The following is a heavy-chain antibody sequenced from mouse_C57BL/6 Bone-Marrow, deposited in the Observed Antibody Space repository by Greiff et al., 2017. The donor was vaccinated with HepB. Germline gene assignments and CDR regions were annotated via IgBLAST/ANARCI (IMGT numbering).Heavy chain of an antibody. Sequence: QVQLQQSGAELARPGASVKLSCMASGYTFTSYGISWVKQRTGQGLEWIGEIYPRSGNTYYNEKFKGKATLTADKSSSTAYMELRSLTSEDSAVYFCARSFFFFPYWGQGTLVTVSA. CDR1: GYTFTSYG. J-gene: IGHJ3*01. CDR3: ARSFFFFPY. V-gene: IGHV1-81*01. CDR2: IYPRSGNT.